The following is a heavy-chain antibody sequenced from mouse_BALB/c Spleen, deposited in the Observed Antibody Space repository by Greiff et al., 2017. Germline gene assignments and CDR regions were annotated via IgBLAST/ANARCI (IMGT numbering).Heavy chain of an antibody. Sequence: EVQRVESGGGLVKPGGSLKLSCAASGFTFSDYYMYWVRQTPEKRLEWVATISDGGSYTYYPDSVKGRFTISRDNAKNNLYLQMSSLKSEDTAMYYCAREGDYYGTQFAYWGQGTLVTVSA. J-gene: IGHJ3*01. D-gene: IGHD1-1*01. CDR3: AREGDYYGTQFAY. CDR1: GFTFSDYY. V-gene: IGHV5-4*02. CDR2: ISDGGSYT.